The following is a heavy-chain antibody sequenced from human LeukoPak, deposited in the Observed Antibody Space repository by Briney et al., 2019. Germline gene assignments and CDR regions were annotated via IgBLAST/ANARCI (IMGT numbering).Heavy chain of an antibody. V-gene: IGHV1-18*01. CDR3: ARGAPGGSGNL. Sequence: ASVKVSCKASGYTYINYGISWVRQAPGQGLEWMGWISTYNGNTIYAQKVQGRVNLTTDTSTSTAYMELSSLRSEDTAVYYCARGAPGGSGNLWGQGTLVTVSS. CDR1: GYTYINYG. D-gene: IGHD3-10*01. CDR2: ISTYNGNT. J-gene: IGHJ5*02.